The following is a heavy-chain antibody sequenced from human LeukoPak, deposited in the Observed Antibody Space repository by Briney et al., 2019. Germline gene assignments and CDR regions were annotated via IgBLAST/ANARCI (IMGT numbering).Heavy chain of an antibody. V-gene: IGHV3-7*01. CDR2: IKKDGSEK. D-gene: IGHD6-19*01. Sequence: PGGSLRLSCAASGFTFSSYWMSWVRQAPGKGLEWVANIKKDGSEKKYVDSVKGRFTISRDNADNSLYLQMSSLRAEDTAIYYRVREGGSGWYSGWFDPWGQGILVTVSS. CDR1: GFTFSSYW. J-gene: IGHJ5*02. CDR3: VREGGSGWYSGWFDP.